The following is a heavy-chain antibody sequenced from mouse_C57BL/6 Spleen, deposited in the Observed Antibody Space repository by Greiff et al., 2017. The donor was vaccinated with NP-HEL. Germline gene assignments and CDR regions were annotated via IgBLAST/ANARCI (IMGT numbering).Heavy chain of an antibody. V-gene: IGHV1-39*01. J-gene: IGHJ1*03. CDR2: INPNYGTT. CDR1: GYSFTDYN. CDR3: ARKGGGSSYPYWYFDV. D-gene: IGHD1-1*01. Sequence: EVQRVESGPELVKPGASVKISCKASGYSFTDYNMNWVKQSNGKSLEWIGVINPNYGTTSYNQKFKGKATLTVDQSSSTAYMQLNSLTSEDSAVYYCARKGGGSSYPYWYFDVWGTGTTVTVSS.